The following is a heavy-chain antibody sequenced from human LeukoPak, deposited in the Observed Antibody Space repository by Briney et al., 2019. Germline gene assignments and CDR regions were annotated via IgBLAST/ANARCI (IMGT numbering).Heavy chain of an antibody. J-gene: IGHJ5*01. V-gene: IGHV3-48*04. Sequence: GGSLRLYCAASGFTFSSYSMNWVRQAPGKGLEWVSYISSSSSTIYYADSVKGRFTNSRDNAKSTLYLQVNSLRAEDTAVYYCARTEGTVAYDSWGEGTLVTVS. D-gene: IGHD4-23*01. CDR3: ARTEGTVAYDS. CDR2: ISSSSSTI. CDR1: GFTFSSYS.